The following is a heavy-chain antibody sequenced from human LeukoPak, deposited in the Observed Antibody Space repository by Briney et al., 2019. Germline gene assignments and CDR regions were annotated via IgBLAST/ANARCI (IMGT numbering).Heavy chain of an antibody. CDR2: IHSSGGT. CDR1: GGSISGYY. D-gene: IGHD6-13*01. Sequence: SETLSLTCTVSGGSISGYYWSWIRQPPGKGLEWIGYIHSSGGTNYNPSLKSRVTISVDTSKNQFSLKLSSVTAADTAVYYCARVSTEWIAAAGTHWFDPWGQGTLVTVSS. CDR3: ARVSTEWIAAAGTHWFDP. J-gene: IGHJ5*02. V-gene: IGHV4-59*01.